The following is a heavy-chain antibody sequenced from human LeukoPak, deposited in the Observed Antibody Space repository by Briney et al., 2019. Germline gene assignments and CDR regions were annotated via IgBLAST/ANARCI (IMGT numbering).Heavy chain of an antibody. CDR2: INTNTGNP. J-gene: IGHJ4*02. D-gene: IGHD1-26*01. V-gene: IGHV7-4-1*02. CDR3: ARVGISGSYNY. CDR1: GYTFTNYT. Sequence: GASVKVSCKASGYTFTNYTINWVRLAPGQGLEWMGWINTNTGNPTYAQGFTGRFVFSLDTSVSTAYLQISSLKAEDTAVYYCARVGISGSYNYWGQGTLVTVSS.